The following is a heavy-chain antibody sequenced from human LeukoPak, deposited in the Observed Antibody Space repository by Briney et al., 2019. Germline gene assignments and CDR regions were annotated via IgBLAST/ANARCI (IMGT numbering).Heavy chain of an antibody. J-gene: IGHJ5*02. D-gene: IGHD3-22*01. CDR1: GFTFSSYA. Sequence: GGSLRLSCAASGFTFSSYAMSWVSQDPGKGLEWVSAISGSGGSTYYADSVKGRFTISIDNSKNTLYLQMNSLRAEDTAVYYCAKLYYDSSGYYRRDNWFDPWGQGTLVTVSS. V-gene: IGHV3-23*01. CDR3: AKLYYDSSGYYRRDNWFDP. CDR2: ISGSGGST.